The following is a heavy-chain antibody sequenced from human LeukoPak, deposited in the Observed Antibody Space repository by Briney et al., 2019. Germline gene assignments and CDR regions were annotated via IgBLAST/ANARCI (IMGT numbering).Heavy chain of an antibody. V-gene: IGHV3-23*01. J-gene: IGHJ6*02. CDR1: EFIFRSYA. Sequence: GGSLRLSCAASEFIFRSYAMSWVRQAPGKGLEWVSVISDGGGSTTYYADSVKGRFTISRDNSKSTVYLQMNSLRAEDTAVYYCARSTSAIYYYGMDVWGQGTTVTVSS. D-gene: IGHD2-2*01. CDR2: ISDGGGSTT. CDR3: ARSTSAIYYYGMDV.